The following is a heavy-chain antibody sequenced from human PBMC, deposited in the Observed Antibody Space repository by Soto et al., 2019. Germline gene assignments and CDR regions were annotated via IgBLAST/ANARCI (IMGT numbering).Heavy chain of an antibody. J-gene: IGHJ4*02. CDR3: AREMATMKFDY. V-gene: IGHV4-30-4*01. Sequence: PSETLSLTCTVSGGSISSGDYHWTWIRQPPGKGLEWIGYMHYSGSAYYNPSLKSRVTISVDTSKKQFSLRLSSVTAADTAVYYCAREMATMKFDYWGQGALVTVSS. CDR1: GGSISSGDYH. CDR2: MHYSGSA.